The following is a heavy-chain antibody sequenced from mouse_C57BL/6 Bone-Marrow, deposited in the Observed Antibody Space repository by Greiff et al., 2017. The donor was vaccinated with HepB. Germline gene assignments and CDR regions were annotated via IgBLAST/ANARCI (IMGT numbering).Heavy chain of an antibody. Sequence: EVQRVESGGGLVKPGGSLKLSCAASGFTFSSYAMSWVRQTPEKRLEWVATISDGGSYTYYPDNVKGRFTISRDNAKNNLYLQMSHLKSEDTAMYYCARGLLRYYWGQGTSVTVSS. V-gene: IGHV5-4*01. J-gene: IGHJ4*01. D-gene: IGHD1-1*01. CDR1: GFTFSSYA. CDR2: ISDGGSYT. CDR3: ARGLLRYY.